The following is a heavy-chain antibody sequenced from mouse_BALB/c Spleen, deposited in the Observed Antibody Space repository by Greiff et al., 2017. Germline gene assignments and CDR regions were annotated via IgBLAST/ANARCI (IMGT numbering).Heavy chain of an antibody. CDR1: GFTFSSFG. J-gene: IGHJ3*01. Sequence: EVQGVESGGGLVQPGGSRKLSCAASGFTFSSFGMHWVRQAPEKGLEWVAYISSGSSTIYYADTVKGRFTISRDNPKNTLFLQMTSLRSEDTAMYYCARGEAWFAYWGQGTLVTVSA. CDR2: ISSGSSTI. V-gene: IGHV5-17*02. CDR3: ARGEAWFAY.